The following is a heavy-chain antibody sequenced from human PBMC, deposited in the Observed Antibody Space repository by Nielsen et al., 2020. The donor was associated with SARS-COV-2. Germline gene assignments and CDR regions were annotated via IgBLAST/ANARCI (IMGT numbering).Heavy chain of an antibody. Sequence: SETLSLTCTVSRDSVSSESYYWGWIRQPPGKGLEWIGFVYYSGSTNYNSSLKSRITMSVDTSKNQFSLKLRSVTAADTAVYYCVRIDMATISVDYWGRGTLVTVSS. CDR3: VRIDMATISVDY. V-gene: IGHV4-61*01. CDR2: VYYSGST. CDR1: RDSVSSESYY. J-gene: IGHJ4*02. D-gene: IGHD5-24*01.